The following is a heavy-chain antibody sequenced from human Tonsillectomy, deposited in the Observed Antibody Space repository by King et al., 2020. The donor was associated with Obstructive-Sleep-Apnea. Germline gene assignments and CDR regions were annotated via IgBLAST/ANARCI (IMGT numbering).Heavy chain of an antibody. Sequence: VQLVESGGGLVKPGGSLRLSCAASGFTFSNAWMSWVRQAPGKGLEWVGRIKSKTDGGTTDYAAPVKGRFTISRDDSKNTLYLQMNSLKTEDTAVYYCTTDLLWFGELRGFGTFDIWGQGTMVTVSS. J-gene: IGHJ3*02. CDR1: GFTFSNAW. V-gene: IGHV3-15*01. CDR2: IKSKTDGGTT. D-gene: IGHD3-10*01. CDR3: TTDLLWFGELRGFGTFDI.